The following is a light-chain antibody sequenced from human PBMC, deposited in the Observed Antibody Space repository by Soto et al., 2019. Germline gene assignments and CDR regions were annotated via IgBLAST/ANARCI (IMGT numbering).Light chain of an antibody. Sequence: EVVMTQSPATLSASPGERATLSRWASETVATNLAWYQQKPGQAPRLLISGASTRAAGLSDRFRGSGSGTEFTLTISSLRSEDSGIYYCQQYFEWPPMTFGQGTKVEI. J-gene: IGKJ1*01. CDR3: QQYFEWPPMT. CDR1: ETVATN. V-gene: IGKV3-15*01. CDR2: GAS.